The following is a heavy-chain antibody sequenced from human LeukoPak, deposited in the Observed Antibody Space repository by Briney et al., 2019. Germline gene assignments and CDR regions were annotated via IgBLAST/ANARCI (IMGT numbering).Heavy chain of an antibody. CDR2: ISYDGSDK. CDR3: ARDLIPLVMQYYFDY. D-gene: IGHD3-9*01. V-gene: IGHV3-30-3*01. CDR1: GFTFSTYA. J-gene: IGHJ4*02. Sequence: GGSLRLSCAASGFTFSTYAMHWVRQAPGKGLEWVAVISYDGSDKYYADSVKGRFTISRDNSKSTLYLQMNSLRAEDTAVYYCARDLIPLVMQYYFDYWGQGTLVTVSS.